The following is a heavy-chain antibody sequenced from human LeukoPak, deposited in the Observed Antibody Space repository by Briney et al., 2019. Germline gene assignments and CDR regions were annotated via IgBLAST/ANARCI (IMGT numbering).Heavy chain of an antibody. CDR1: GFTFNSYA. CDR2: ISGNGGST. D-gene: IGHD2-2*01. Sequence: GGSLRLSCAASGFTFNSYAMTWVRQAPGKGLEWVSSISGNGGSTHYTDSVKGRFTISRGNSKNTLYLQMNSLRAEDTAAYYCAKDLRVIVVTYYMDVWGKGTTVTVSS. J-gene: IGHJ6*03. V-gene: IGHV3-23*01. CDR3: AKDLRVIVVTYYMDV.